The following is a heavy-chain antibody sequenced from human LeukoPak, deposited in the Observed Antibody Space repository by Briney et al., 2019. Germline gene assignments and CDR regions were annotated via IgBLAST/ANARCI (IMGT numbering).Heavy chain of an antibody. CDR3: ACIYDFWSGYPTNWFDP. CDR2: IIPIFGTA. Sequence: ASVKVSCKASGGTFSSYAISWVRQAPGQGLEWMGGIIPIFGTANYAQKFQGRVTITADESTSTAYMELSSLRSEDTAVYYCACIYDFWSGYPTNWFDPWGQGTLVTVSS. D-gene: IGHD3-3*01. V-gene: IGHV1-69*13. J-gene: IGHJ5*02. CDR1: GGTFSSYA.